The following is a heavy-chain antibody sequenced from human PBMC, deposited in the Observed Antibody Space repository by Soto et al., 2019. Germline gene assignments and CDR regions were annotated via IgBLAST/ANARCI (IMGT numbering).Heavy chain of an antibody. D-gene: IGHD3-22*01. CDR1: GFMFNNYA. V-gene: IGHV3-23*01. CDR3: AKGLYYYDSSGYRLFDY. Sequence: LRLSCAASGFMFNNYAMSWVRQAPGKGLEWVSTASVSGGTTYYADSLKGRFTISRDNSKKTVYLQMNRLRADDTAIYYCAKGLYYYDSSGYRLFDYWGQGTLVTV. J-gene: IGHJ4*02. CDR2: ASVSGGTT.